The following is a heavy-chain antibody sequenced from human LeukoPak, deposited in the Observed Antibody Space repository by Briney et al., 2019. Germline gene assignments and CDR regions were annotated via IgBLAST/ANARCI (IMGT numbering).Heavy chain of an antibody. CDR1: GGTFSSYA. J-gene: IGHJ4*02. Sequence: ASVKVSCKASGGTFSSYAISWVRQAPGQGLEWMGRIIPIFGTANYAQKFQGRVTITTDESTSTAYMELSSLRSEDTAVYYCASGPHYYGACYWGQGTLVTVPS. CDR3: ASGPHYYGACY. V-gene: IGHV1-69*05. D-gene: IGHD3-10*01. CDR2: IIPIFGTA.